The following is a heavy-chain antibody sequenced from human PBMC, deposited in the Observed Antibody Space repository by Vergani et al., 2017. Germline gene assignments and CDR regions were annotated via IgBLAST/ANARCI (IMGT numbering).Heavy chain of an antibody. V-gene: IGHV1-18*01. CDR3: ARDRASHYYYYGMDV. J-gene: IGHJ6*02. CDR2: ISAYNGNT. D-gene: IGHD3-10*01. CDR1: GYTFTSYG. Sequence: QVQLVQSGAEVKKPGASVKVSCKASGYTFTSYGISWVRQAPGQGLEWMGWISAYNGNTNYAQKFQGRVTITADKSTSTAYMELSSLRSEDTAVYYCARDRASHYYYYGMDVWGQGTTVTVSS.